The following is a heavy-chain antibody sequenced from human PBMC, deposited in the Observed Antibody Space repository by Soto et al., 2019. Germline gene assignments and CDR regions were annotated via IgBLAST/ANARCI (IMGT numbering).Heavy chain of an antibody. D-gene: IGHD7-27*01. CDR2: IYKSATT. CDR1: GDSISNLDYF. V-gene: IGHV4-30-4*01. CDR3: ARGRYCLTGRCFPNWFDS. Sequence: SETLSLTCSVSGDSISNLDYFWAWIRQPPGQALEYIGYIYKSATTYYNPSFESQVAISVDTSKSQFSLNVTSVTAADTAVYFCARGRYCLTGRCFPNWFDSWGQGALVTVSS. J-gene: IGHJ5*01.